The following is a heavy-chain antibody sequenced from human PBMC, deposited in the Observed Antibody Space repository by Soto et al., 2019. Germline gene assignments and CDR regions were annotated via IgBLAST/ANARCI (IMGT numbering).Heavy chain of an antibody. CDR3: ARVDEGDYRNAEYFQH. D-gene: IGHD4-4*01. V-gene: IGHV1-18*01. CDR1: GYTFTSYC. CDR2: ISAYNGNT. Sequence: GASVKVSCKASGYTFTSYCISWVRQAPGQGLEWMGWISAYNGNTNYAQKLQGRVTMTTDTSTSTAYMELRSLRSDDTAVYYCARVDEGDYRNAEYFQHWGQGTLVTVSS. J-gene: IGHJ1*01.